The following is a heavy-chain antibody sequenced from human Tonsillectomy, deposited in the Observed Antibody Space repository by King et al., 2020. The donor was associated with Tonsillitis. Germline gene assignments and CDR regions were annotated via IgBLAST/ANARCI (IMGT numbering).Heavy chain of an antibody. CDR3: AKDTRALYDFWTGSFDY. J-gene: IGHJ4*02. V-gene: IGHV3-9*01. Sequence: VQLVESGGGLVQPGRSLRLSCAASGFTFDDYAMHWVRQAPGKGLGWFSGISWNSGGAVYADSVKGRFTISRDNAKNSLYLQMNSLRAEDTALYYCAKDTRALYDFWTGSFDYWGQGTLVTVSS. CDR1: GFTFDDYA. CDR2: ISWNSGGA. D-gene: IGHD3-3*01.